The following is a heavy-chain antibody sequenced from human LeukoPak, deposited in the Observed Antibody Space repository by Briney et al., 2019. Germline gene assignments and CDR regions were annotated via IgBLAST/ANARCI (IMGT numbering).Heavy chain of an antibody. Sequence: PSETLSLTCTVSGGSISSYYWSWIRRPPGKGLEWIGYIYYSGSTNYNPSLKSRVTISVDTSKNQFSLKLSSVTAADTAVYYCATHTNYYYGMDVWGQGTTVTVSS. J-gene: IGHJ6*02. V-gene: IGHV4-59*01. D-gene: IGHD1-26*01. CDR3: ATHTNYYYGMDV. CDR2: IYYSGST. CDR1: GGSISSYY.